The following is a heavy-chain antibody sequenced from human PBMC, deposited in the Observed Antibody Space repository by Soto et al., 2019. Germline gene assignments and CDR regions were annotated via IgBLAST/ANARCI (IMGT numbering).Heavy chain of an antibody. CDR3: ARGADVRYFDWLWGGNWFDP. Sequence: SQTLSLTCTVSGGSISSYYWSWIRQPPGKGLEWIGYIYYSGSTNYNPSLKSRVTISVDTSKNQFSLKLSSVTAADTAVYYCARGADVRYFDWLWGGNWFDPWGQGTLVTVSS. J-gene: IGHJ5*02. D-gene: IGHD3-9*01. CDR1: GGSISSYY. CDR2: IYYSGST. V-gene: IGHV4-59*01.